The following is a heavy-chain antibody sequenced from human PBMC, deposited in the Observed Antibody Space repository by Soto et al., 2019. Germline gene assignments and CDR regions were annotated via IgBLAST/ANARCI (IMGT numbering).Heavy chain of an antibody. CDR2: IYHSGST. CDR1: GGSISSSNW. D-gene: IGHD6-13*01. CDR3: ASINIKGGRQQLVNSVAFDI. J-gene: IGHJ3*02. Sequence: QVQLQESGPGLVKPSGTLSLTCAVSGGSISSSNWWSWVRQPPGKGLEWIGEIYHSGSTNYNPSLKSRVTISVDKSKNQFSLKLSSVTAADTAVYYCASINIKGGRQQLVNSVAFDIWGQGTMVTVSS. V-gene: IGHV4-4*02.